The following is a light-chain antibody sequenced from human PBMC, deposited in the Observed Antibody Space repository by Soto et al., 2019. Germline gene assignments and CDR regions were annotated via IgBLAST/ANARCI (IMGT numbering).Light chain of an antibody. Sequence: QYVLTQPPSVSGAPGQRVTISCTGSISNIGAGYDVHWYQQLPGTAPKLLIYGNSNRPSGVPDRFSGSKSGTSASLAITGLQAEDEADYYCQSYDSSLSGYVFRTGTKVTVL. J-gene: IGLJ1*01. CDR3: QSYDSSLSGYV. CDR2: GNS. CDR1: ISNIGAGYD. V-gene: IGLV1-40*01.